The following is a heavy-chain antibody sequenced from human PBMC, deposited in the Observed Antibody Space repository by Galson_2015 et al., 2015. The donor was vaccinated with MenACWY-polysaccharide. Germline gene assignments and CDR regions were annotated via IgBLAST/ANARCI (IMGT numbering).Heavy chain of an antibody. CDR2: IKQDGSEE. J-gene: IGHJ2*01. Sequence: SLRLSCAASGFTFSNYWMNWVCQAPGKGLEWVADIKQDGSEEYYVDSVKGRFAISRDNARNSLYLQMNSLRAEDTAVYFCARDTGVSRTDDWSFDLWGRGSQVTVSS. CDR1: GFTFSNYW. D-gene: IGHD1-7*01. CDR3: ARDTGVSRTDDWSFDL. V-gene: IGHV3-7*01.